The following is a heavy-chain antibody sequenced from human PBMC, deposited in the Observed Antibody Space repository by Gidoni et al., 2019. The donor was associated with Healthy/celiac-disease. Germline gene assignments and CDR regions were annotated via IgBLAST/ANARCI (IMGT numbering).Heavy chain of an antibody. J-gene: IGHJ4*02. CDR2: IWYDGSNK. Sequence: VAVIWYDGSNKYYADSVKGRFTISRDNSKNTLYLQMNSLRAEDTAVYYCARVKEDFWSGYYTPDFDYWGQGTLVTVSS. D-gene: IGHD3-3*01. V-gene: IGHV3-33*01. CDR3: ARVKEDFWSGYYTPDFDY.